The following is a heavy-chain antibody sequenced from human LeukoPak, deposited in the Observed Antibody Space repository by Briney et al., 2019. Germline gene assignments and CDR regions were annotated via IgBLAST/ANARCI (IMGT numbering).Heavy chain of an antibody. CDR1: GFTASTTY. D-gene: IGHD1-26*01. CDR3: ARGVVGLKPLDY. J-gene: IGHJ4*02. Sequence: GGSLRLSCAASGFTASTTYMAWVRQAPGKGLEWVSFMYGAANIYYADPVKGRFTVSRDNSNNILYLQMNNLEAADTAVYYCARGVVGLKPLDYWGQGTLVTVSS. V-gene: IGHV3-53*01. CDR2: MYGAANI.